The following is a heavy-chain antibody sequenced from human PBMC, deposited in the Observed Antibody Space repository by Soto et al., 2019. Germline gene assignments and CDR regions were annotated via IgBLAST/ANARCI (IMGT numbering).Heavy chain of an antibody. V-gene: IGHV4-34*01. CDR1: GGSFSGYY. D-gene: IGHD3-10*01. J-gene: IGHJ3*02. CDR3: AGGITMVRGVIIQPHAFDI. Sequence: SETLSLTCAVYGGSFSGYYWSWIRQPPGKGLEWIGEINHSGSTNYNPSLKSRVTISVDTSKNQFSLKLSSVTAADTAVYYCAGGITMVRGVIIQPHAFDIWGQGTMVTVSS. CDR2: INHSGST.